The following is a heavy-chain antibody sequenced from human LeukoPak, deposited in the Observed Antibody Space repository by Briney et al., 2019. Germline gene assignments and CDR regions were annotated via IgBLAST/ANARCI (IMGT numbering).Heavy chain of an antibody. V-gene: IGHV3-23*01. D-gene: IGHD3-16*02. J-gene: IGHJ4*02. CDR2: ISSGGST. CDR1: GFTFSSSG. Sequence: PGGSLRLSCAASGFTFSSSGMSWVRQAPGKGLEWVSFISSGGSTNYADSVKGRFTISRDNSRNTLYLQMNSLRAEDTALYYCAKDRNYGYVWGSYPPALYSDYWGQGTLVTVSS. CDR3: AKDRNYGYVWGSYPPALYSDY.